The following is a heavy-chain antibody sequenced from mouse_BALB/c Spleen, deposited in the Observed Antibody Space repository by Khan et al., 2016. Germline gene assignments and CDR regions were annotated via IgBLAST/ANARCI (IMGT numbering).Heavy chain of an antibody. Sequence: QVTLKESGPGILQPSQTLSLTCSFSEFSLSTSGMGVSWIRQPSGKGLEWLAHIYWDDDKRYNPSLKSRLTISKDTSSNQVFLKITSVDTADTATYYCAADDSFAYWGQATLVTVSA. V-gene: IGHV8-12*01. CDR1: EFSLSTSGMG. CDR2: IYWDDDK. J-gene: IGHJ3*01. CDR3: AADDSFAY. D-gene: IGHD2-13*01.